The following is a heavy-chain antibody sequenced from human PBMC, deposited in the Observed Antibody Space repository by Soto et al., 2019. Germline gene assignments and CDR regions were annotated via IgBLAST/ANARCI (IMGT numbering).Heavy chain of an antibody. CDR1: GYTFTSYY. J-gene: IGHJ3*02. CDR3: ARRSIFTWSDAFDI. V-gene: IGHV1-46*01. Sequence: QVELVQSGAEVKKPGASAKVSCKAAGYTFTSYYMHWVRQAPGQGLEWMGFINPSGGITTYAQKFQARVTMTSDTSTSTVYMELRTLKSEDTAVYYCARRSIFTWSDAFDIWGQGTMVTVSA. D-gene: IGHD3-3*01. CDR2: INPSGGIT.